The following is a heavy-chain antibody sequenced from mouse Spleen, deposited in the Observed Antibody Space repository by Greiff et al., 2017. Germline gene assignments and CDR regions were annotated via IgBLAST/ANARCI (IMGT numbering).Heavy chain of an antibody. CDR1: GYTFTSYW. J-gene: IGHJ3*01. CDR2: IDPNSGGT. V-gene: IGHV1-72*01. CDR3: VAACYSNYGFAY. Sequence: VQLQQPGAELVKPGASVKLSCKASGYTFTSYWMHWVKQRPGRGLEWIGSIDPNSGGTKYNEKFKSKATLTVDKPSSTAYMQLSSLTSEDSAVYYCVAACYSNYGFAYWGQGTLVTVSA. D-gene: IGHD2-5*01.